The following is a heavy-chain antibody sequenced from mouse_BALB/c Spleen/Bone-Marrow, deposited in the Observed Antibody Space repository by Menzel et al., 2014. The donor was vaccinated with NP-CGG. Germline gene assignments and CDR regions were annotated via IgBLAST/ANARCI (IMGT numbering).Heavy chain of an antibody. V-gene: IGHV5-17*02. D-gene: IGHD2-1*01. CDR2: ISSGSSTI. J-gene: IGHJ4*01. CDR1: GFTFSSFG. Sequence: EVHLVESGGGLVQPGGSRKLSCAASGFTFSSFGMHWVRQAPDKGLEWVAYISSGSSTIYYADTVKGRFTISRDNPKNTLFLQMTSLRSEDTAMYYCARSRGNYLYYAMDYWGQGTSVTVSS. CDR3: ARSRGNYLYYAMDY.